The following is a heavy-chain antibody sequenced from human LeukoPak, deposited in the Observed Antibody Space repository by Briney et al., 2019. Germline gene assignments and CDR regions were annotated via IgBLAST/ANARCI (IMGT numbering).Heavy chain of an antibody. V-gene: IGHV3-33*01. J-gene: IGHJ4*02. Sequence: PGGSLRLSCGASGFTFSSYGMHWVRQAPGKGPEWVAVIWYDGSNKYYADSVKGRFTISRDNSKNTLYLQMNSLRAEDTAVYYCAREGDSSGYYTDYWGQGTLVTVSS. CDR3: AREGDSSGYYTDY. D-gene: IGHD3-22*01. CDR2: IWYDGSNK. CDR1: GFTFSSYG.